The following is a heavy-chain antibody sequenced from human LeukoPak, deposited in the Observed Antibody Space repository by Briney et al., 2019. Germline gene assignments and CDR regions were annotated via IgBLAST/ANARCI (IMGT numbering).Heavy chain of an antibody. V-gene: IGHV4-59*01. Sequence: SETLSLTCTVSGGSLSSDYWSWIRQPPGKGLEWIGYIYYSGSTNYNPSLKSRVTISVDTSNNHFSLQLRPVTAPDTAVYYCASGLRNFDWLHHYIDVWGTGTTVTVS. J-gene: IGHJ6*03. CDR1: GGSLSSDY. CDR2: IYYSGST. CDR3: ASGLRNFDWLHHYIDV. D-gene: IGHD3-9*01.